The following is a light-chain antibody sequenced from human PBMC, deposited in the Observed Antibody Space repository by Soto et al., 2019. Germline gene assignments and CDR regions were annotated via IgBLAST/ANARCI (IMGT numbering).Light chain of an antibody. CDR2: GAS. Sequence: EIVMTQSPATLSVSPGERATLSCRASQSVNSNLDWYQQKPGQAPRLLIYGASTRATGVPARFSGSVSGTEFILTVSSLQSEDFAVYFCQQYNIWPTFGQGTKVEIK. J-gene: IGKJ1*01. CDR1: QSVNSN. V-gene: IGKV3-15*01. CDR3: QQYNIWPT.